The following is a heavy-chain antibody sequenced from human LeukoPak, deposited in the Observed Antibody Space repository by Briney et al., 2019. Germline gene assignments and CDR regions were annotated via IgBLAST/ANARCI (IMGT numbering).Heavy chain of an antibody. CDR1: GFTLSSYA. CDR2: ISGSGGST. V-gene: IGHV3-23*01. J-gene: IGHJ6*02. Sequence: GGSLRLSCAASGFTLSSYAMSWVRQAPGKGLEWVSGISGSGGSTYYADSVKGRFTISRDKTKNTLYLQMNSLRAEDTAVYYCAKDYGDYGLYYYGMDVWGQGSTVTVS. D-gene: IGHD4-17*01. CDR3: AKDYGDYGLYYYGMDV.